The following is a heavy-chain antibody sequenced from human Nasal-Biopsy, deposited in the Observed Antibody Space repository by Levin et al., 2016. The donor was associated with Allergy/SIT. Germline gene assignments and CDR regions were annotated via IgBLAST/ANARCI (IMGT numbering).Heavy chain of an antibody. V-gene: IGHV3-7*01. CDR1: GFTFSSYW. J-gene: IGHJ4*02. CDR3: ARDPGSSWYHD. D-gene: IGHD6-13*01. CDR2: IKQDGSEK. Sequence: GGSLRLSCAASGFTFSSYWMTWVRQAPGKGLEWVANIKQDGSEKYYVDSVKGRFTISRDNAKNSLYLQMNSLRAEDTAVYYCARDPGSSWYHDWGQGTLVTVSS.